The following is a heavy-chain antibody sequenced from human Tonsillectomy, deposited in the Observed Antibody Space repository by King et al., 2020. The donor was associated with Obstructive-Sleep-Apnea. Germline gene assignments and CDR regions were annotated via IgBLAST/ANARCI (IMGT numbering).Heavy chain of an antibody. Sequence: QLQESGPGLVKPSGTLSLTCAVSGGSISSTNWWSWVRQPPGKGLEWIGEIYHDERTHYNPSLESRLTISVDKSKNQFSLRLTSVTAADTAVYYCARTYDTSGYFDWWGQGTLVTVSS. CDR2: IYHDERT. V-gene: IGHV4-4*02. J-gene: IGHJ5*01. CDR1: GGSISSTNW. CDR3: ARTYDTSGYFDW. D-gene: IGHD3-22*01.